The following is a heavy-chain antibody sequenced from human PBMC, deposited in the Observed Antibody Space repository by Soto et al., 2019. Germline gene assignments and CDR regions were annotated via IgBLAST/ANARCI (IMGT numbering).Heavy chain of an antibody. CDR2: IYHSGST. CDR3: ARGFGGSKGYFDY. D-gene: IGHD3-3*01. V-gene: IGHV4-30-2*01. CDR1: GGSISSGGYS. Sequence: QLQLQESGSGLVKPSQTLSLTCAVSGGSISSGGYSWSWIRQPPGKGLEWIGYIYHSGSTYYNPSLKSRVTISVDRSKNQFSLKLSSVTAAYTAVYYCARGFGGSKGYFDYWGQGTLVTVSS. J-gene: IGHJ4*02.